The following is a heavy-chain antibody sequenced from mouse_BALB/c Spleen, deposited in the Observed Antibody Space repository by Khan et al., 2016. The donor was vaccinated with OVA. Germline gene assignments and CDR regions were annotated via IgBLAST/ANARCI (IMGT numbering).Heavy chain of an antibody. Sequence: QVQLKQSGAELAKPGASVKMSCKASGYTFINYWILWVKQRPGQGLEWIGYINPSTGYTEYNQNFKDKATLTADKSSSTAYMQLSSLTPEDSAVYYCARRGLRWDFDYWGQGTTLTVSS. CDR3: ARRGLRWDFDY. CDR1: GYTFINYW. V-gene: IGHV1-7*01. D-gene: IGHD1-1*01. J-gene: IGHJ2*01. CDR2: INPSTGYT.